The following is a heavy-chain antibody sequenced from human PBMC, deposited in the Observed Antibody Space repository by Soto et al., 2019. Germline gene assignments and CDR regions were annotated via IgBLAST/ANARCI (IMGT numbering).Heavy chain of an antibody. D-gene: IGHD3-10*01. V-gene: IGHV1-3*01. J-gene: IGHJ6*03. CDR3: ARQGIPYNSGAGGYWFWYYIYMDV. Sequence: AQLVQSGAEVKKPGASVKVSCKASGYTFTNYAVHWLRQTPGQRLAWMGWLNAGNGDTMYSPTVQDRGTISRDTSASVTYMELSTLRSVDTAVYYCARQGIPYNSGAGGYWFWYYIYMDVWGKGTTV. CDR2: LNAGNGDT. CDR1: GYTFTNYA.